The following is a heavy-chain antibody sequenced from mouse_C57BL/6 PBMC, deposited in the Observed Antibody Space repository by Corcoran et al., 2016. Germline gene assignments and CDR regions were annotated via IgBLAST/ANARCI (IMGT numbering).Heavy chain of an antibody. CDR2: INTYSGVP. V-gene: IGHV9-3*01. CDR3: ARSTPLDY. Sequence: QIQLVQSGPELKKPGETVKISCKASGYTFTTYGMSWVKQAPGKGLKWMGWINTYSGVPTYADDFKGRFAFSLETSASTAYLQINNLKNEDTATYFCARSTPLDYWGQGTTLTVSS. D-gene: IGHD2-1*01. CDR1: GYTFTTYG. J-gene: IGHJ2*01.